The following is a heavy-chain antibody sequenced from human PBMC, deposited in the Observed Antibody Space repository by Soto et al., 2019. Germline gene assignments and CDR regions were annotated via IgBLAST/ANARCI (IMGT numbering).Heavy chain of an antibody. CDR2: IYWDDDK. D-gene: IGHD2-21*02. J-gene: IGHJ6*04. Sequence: SGPTLVNPTRTLTLTCTFSAFSLSTGGVGVGWIRQPPGKALEWLALIYWDDDKRYSPSLRSRLTITKDTSKNQVVLTMTNMDPVDTATYYCIQSRCGGDCLQSYASYYYYGLDVWGEGTTVTVSS. V-gene: IGHV2-5*02. CDR3: IQSRCGGDCLQSYASYYYYGLDV. CDR1: AFSLSTGGVG.